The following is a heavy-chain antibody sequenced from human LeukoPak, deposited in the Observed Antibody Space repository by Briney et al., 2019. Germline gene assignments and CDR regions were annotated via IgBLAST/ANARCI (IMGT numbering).Heavy chain of an antibody. Sequence: GGSLRLSCAASGFTFSNYEMNWVRQAPGTGLEWVSSMSRSSNYIYYADSVKGRFTISRDNAKNSLYLQMNSLRAEDTAVYYCARILFGYSRSWWIMDVWGKGTTVTVSS. D-gene: IGHD6-13*01. CDR3: ARILFGYSRSWWIMDV. CDR2: MSRSSNYI. V-gene: IGHV3-21*01. J-gene: IGHJ6*03. CDR1: GFTFSNYE.